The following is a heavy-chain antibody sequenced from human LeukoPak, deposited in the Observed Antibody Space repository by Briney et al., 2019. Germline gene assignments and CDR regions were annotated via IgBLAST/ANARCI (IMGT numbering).Heavy chain of an antibody. D-gene: IGHD3-22*01. CDR1: GGSISSGGYY. V-gene: IGHV4-31*03. CDR3: ARDPYYYDSSVNY. CDR2: IYYSGST. J-gene: IGHJ4*02. Sequence: SETLSLTCTVSGGSISSGGYYWSWIRQHPGKGLEWIGYIYYSGSTYYNPSLKSRVTISVDTSKNQFSLKLSSVTAADTAVYYCARDPYYYDSSVNYWGQGTLVTVSS.